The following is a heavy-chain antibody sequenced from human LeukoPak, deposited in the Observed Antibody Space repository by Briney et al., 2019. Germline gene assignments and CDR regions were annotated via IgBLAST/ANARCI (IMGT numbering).Heavy chain of an antibody. CDR3: AKGQLVDYGMDV. CDR1: GFTFSSYA. D-gene: IGHD2-15*01. Sequence: GRSLRLSCAASGFTFSSYAMHWVRQAPGKGLEWVAVMSYDGGHKYYADSVKGRFAISRDNSKNTLYLQMNSLRAEDTAVYYCAKGQLVDYGMDVWGQGTTVTVSS. V-gene: IGHV3-30*18. J-gene: IGHJ6*02. CDR2: MSYDGGHK.